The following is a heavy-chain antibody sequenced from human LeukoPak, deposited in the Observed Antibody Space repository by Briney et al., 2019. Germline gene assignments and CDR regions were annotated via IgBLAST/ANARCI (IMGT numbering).Heavy chain of an antibody. D-gene: IGHD5-18*01. V-gene: IGHV3-23*01. CDR3: ARDRVEYSYGGWFDP. CDR1: GFTFSSYA. Sequence: PGGSLRLSCAASGFTFSSYAMSWVRQAPGKGLEWVSAISGSGGSTYYADSVKGRFTISRDNSKNTLYLQMNSLRAEDTAVYYCARDRVEYSYGGWFDPWGQGTLVTVSS. J-gene: IGHJ5*02. CDR2: ISGSGGST.